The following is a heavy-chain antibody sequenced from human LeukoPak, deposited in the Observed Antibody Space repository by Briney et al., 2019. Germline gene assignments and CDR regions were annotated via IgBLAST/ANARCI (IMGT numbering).Heavy chain of an antibody. Sequence: ASVTVSCKASGYTFTGYYIHWVRQAPGQGLEWMGWINPNSGGTNSAQKFQGRVTMTRDTSISTAYMELSRLRSGDPAVYYCARGGPELSAGYWGQGTLVTVSS. J-gene: IGHJ4*02. V-gene: IGHV1-2*02. CDR3: ARGGPELSAGY. D-gene: IGHD1-26*01. CDR1: GYTFTGYY. CDR2: INPNSGGT.